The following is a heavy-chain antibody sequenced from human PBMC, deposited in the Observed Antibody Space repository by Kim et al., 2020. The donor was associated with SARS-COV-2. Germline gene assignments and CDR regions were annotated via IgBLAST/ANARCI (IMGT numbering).Heavy chain of an antibody. CDR2: ISGSGGST. V-gene: IGHV3-23*01. CDR1: GFTFSSYA. J-gene: IGHJ6*02. Sequence: GGSLRLSCAASGFTFSSYAMSWVRQAPGKGLEWVSAISGSGGSTYYADSVKGRFTISRDNSKNTLYLQMNSLRAEGTAVYYCAKDSPLGDFWSGYYYPFYYYYGMDVWGQGTTVTVSS. D-gene: IGHD3-3*01. CDR3: AKDSPLGDFWSGYYYPFYYYYGMDV.